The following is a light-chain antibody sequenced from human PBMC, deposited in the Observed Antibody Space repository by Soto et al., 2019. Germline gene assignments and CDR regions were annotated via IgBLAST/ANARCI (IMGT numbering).Light chain of an antibody. Sequence: QSALTQPASVSGSPGQSITISCTGTNSDVGRYNYVSWYQQHPGKAPKLMMYDVNNRPSGVSNRFSGSKSGNTASLTISALQSEDEADYYCSSFTSTNTDVFATGTKLTVL. CDR1: NSDVGRYNY. CDR2: DVN. V-gene: IGLV2-14*01. J-gene: IGLJ1*01. CDR3: SSFTSTNTDV.